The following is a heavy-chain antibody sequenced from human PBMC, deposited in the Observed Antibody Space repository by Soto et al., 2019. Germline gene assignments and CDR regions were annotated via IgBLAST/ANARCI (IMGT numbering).Heavy chain of an antibody. V-gene: IGHV3-21*01. J-gene: IGHJ4*02. D-gene: IGHD3-10*01. CDR1: GFTFSSYS. CDR3: ARGVGPSWSYYNSYFDY. CDR2: ISSSSSYI. Sequence: EVQLVESGGGLVKPGGSLRLSCAASGFTFSSYSMNWVRQAPGKGLEWVSSISSSSSYIYYADSVKGRFTISRDNAKNSLYLRMNSLRAEDTAVYYCARGVGPSWSYYNSYFDYWGQGTLVTVSS.